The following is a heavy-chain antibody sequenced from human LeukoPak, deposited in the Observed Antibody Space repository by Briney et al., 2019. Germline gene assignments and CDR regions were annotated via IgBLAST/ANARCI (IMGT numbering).Heavy chain of an antibody. CDR1: GFTFSDFE. V-gene: IGHV3-48*03. CDR3: ATLGHPFDY. Sequence: GGSLRLFCAPSGFTFSDFEMNWVRQARGKGREWISYISSDGGTELYADSVRGRFTISRDNAKNSLYLQMNSPTAEDTAVYYCATLGHPFDYWGQGRLVTVSS. J-gene: IGHJ4*02. CDR2: ISSDGGTE.